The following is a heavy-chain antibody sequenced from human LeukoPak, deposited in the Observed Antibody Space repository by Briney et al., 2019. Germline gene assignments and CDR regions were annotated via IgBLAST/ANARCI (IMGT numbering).Heavy chain of an antibody. V-gene: IGHV4-59*02. CDR1: NGAVKNYY. CDR3: ATLVYSGSRYHFDT. J-gene: IGHJ4*02. D-gene: IGHD1-26*01. Sequence: SETLSLTCSLSNGAVKNYYWTWIREPPGQGLEWIWNFLYSGTTTYRAPLDSRLPIPVDNSKNTVSLRLFSVTAADTAVYYCATLVYSGSRYHFDTWGQGTLVTVSS. CDR2: FLYSGTT.